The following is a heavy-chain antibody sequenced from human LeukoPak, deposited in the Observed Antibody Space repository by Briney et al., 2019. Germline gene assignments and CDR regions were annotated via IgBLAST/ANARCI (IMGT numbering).Heavy chain of an antibody. D-gene: IGHD2-21*01. CDR2: IYYSGST. J-gene: IGHJ4*02. CDR1: GGSITSYY. CDR3: ASDNGPSIGRAVQFDY. Sequence: SETLSLTCTVSGGSITSYYWSWIRQPPGKGLEWIGNIYYSGSTNYNPSLKSRVSLSVDTSKNQFSLKLSSVTAADTAVYYCASDNGPSIGRAVQFDYWGQGTLVTVSS. V-gene: IGHV4-59*01.